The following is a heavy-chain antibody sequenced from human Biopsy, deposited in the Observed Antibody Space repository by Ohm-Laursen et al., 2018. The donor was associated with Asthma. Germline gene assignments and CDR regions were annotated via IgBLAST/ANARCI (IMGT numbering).Heavy chain of an antibody. CDR2: TNERGVT. CDR3: ARGPELDV. Sequence: SETLSLTCYVYPGSFSGFFWTWIRQSPGKGLEWIGETNERGVTNNNPSLKSRVIISIDTYWNRVSLKLTSVTAADTAVYYCARGPELDVWGQGTTVIVSS. V-gene: IGHV4-34*01. CDR1: PGSFSGFF. J-gene: IGHJ6*02.